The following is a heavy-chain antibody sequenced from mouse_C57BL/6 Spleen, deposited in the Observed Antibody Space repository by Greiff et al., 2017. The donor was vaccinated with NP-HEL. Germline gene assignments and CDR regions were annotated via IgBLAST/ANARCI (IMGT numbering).Heavy chain of an antibody. Sequence: QVQLKQSGAELVKPGASVKISCKASGYAFSSYWMNWVKQRPGKGLEWIGQIYPGDGDTNYNGKFKGKATRTADKSSSTAYMQLSSLTSEDSAVYFCARDTRDYFDYWGQGTTLTVSS. CDR2: IYPGDGDT. V-gene: IGHV1-80*01. CDR3: ARDTRDYFDY. CDR1: GYAFSSYW. J-gene: IGHJ2*01.